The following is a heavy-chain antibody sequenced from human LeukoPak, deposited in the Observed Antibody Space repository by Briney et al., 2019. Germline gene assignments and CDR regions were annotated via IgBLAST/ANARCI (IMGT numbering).Heavy chain of an antibody. CDR3: ARDIEGEGYFDY. Sequence: GGSLRLSCAASGFTFTSYAMHWVRQAPGKGLEWVAVISYDGSNKYYADSVKSRFTISRDNSKNTLYLQMNSLRAEDTAVYYCARDIEGEGYFDYWGQGTLVTVSS. CDR2: ISYDGSNK. J-gene: IGHJ4*02. D-gene: IGHD3-16*01. CDR1: GFTFTSYA. V-gene: IGHV3-30*04.